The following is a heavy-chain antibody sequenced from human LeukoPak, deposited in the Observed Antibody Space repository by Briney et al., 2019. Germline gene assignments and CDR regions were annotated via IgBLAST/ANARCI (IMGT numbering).Heavy chain of an antibody. D-gene: IGHD2/OR15-2a*01. CDR2: IYGGGTT. CDR3: ARTLNN. J-gene: IGHJ4*02. CDR1: GFTVSSNY. V-gene: IGHV3-66*01. Sequence: PGGSLRLSCAASGFTVSSNYMSWVRQAPGKGPEWVSIIYGGGTTYYADSVKGRFTISRDISRNTLFLQMTSLRSEDTAVYYCARTLNNWGQGTLVTVSS.